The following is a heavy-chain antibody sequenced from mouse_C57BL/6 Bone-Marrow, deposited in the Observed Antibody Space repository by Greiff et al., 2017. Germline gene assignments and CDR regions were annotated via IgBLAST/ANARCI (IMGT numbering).Heavy chain of an antibody. Sequence: QVQLKESGPGLVAPSQSLSITCTVSGFSLTSYAISWVRQPPGKGLEWLGVIWTGGGTNYNSAPKFRLSISKNNSESKVFLKMNSLQTDDADRYYWAEVITTVVASFDYWGQGTTLTVSS. D-gene: IGHD1-1*01. CDR1: GFSLTSYA. V-gene: IGHV2-9-1*01. J-gene: IGHJ2*01. CDR2: IWTGGGT. CDR3: AEVITTVVASFDY.